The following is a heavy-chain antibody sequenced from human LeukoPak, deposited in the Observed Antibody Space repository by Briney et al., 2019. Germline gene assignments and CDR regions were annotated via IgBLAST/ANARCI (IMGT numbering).Heavy chain of an antibody. J-gene: IGHJ3*02. CDR2: IYHSGST. CDR1: GGSISSGGYS. D-gene: IGHD6-25*01. V-gene: IGHV4-30-2*01. CDR3: ARDGDSAGWDAFDI. Sequence: PSQTLSLTCAVSGGSISSGGYSWSWIRQPPGKGLEWIGYIYHSGSTYYNPSLKSRVTISVDTSKNQFSLKLSSVTAADTAVYYCARDGDSAGWDAFDIWGQGTMVTVSS.